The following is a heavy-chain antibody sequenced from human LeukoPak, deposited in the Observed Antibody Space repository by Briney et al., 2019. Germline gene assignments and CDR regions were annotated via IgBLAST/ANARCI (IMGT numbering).Heavy chain of an antibody. CDR2: IFYSGTT. Sequence: KPSETLPHACTVSGGSINTYYWSWIRQPPGKGLEWIGYIFYSGTTNYNPSLKSRVTMSVDTSKNQFSLNLTSVTAADTAVYYCARHGTHMAPRGPWGNGSPVTVSS. D-gene: IGHD1/OR15-1a*01. CDR3: ARHGTHMAPRGP. CDR1: GGSINTYY. J-gene: IGHJ6*04. V-gene: IGHV4-59*08.